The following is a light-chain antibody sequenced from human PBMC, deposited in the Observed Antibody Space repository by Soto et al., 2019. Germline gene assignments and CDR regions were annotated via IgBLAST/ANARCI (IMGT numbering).Light chain of an antibody. CDR3: QQYNSYSWT. Sequence: DIQMTQSPSTLCASVGDRVTITCRASQTIDSWLAWYQQKPGQAPKLLIYKASSLESEVPARFSGSRSGTEFTLTISSLQPDDFATYYCQQYNSYSWTFGQGTKVDIK. CDR1: QTIDSW. V-gene: IGKV1-5*03. J-gene: IGKJ1*01. CDR2: KAS.